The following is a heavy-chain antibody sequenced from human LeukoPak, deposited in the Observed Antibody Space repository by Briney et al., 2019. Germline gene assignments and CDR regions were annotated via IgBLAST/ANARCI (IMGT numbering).Heavy chain of an antibody. CDR2: INHSGST. CDR1: GGSFSGYY. D-gene: IGHD6-6*01. J-gene: IGHJ6*03. Sequence: PSETLSLTCAVYGGSFSGYYWSWFRQPPGKGLDWIGEINHSGSTNYNPSLKSRVTISVDTSKNQFSLKLSSVTAADTAVYYCARVSSGGYYYYYYMDVWGKGTTVTVSS. V-gene: IGHV4-34*01. CDR3: ARVSSGGYYYYYYMDV.